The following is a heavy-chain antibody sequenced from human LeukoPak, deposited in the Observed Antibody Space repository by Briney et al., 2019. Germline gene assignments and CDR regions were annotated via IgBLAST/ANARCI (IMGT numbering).Heavy chain of an antibody. CDR2: ISSNGGST. J-gene: IGHJ4*02. Sequence: GGSLRLSCAASGFTFSSYAMHWVRQAPGKGLEYVSAISSNGGSTYYANSVKGRFTISRDNSKNTLYLQMNSPRAEDTAVYYCARRRGDSSSWSYFDNWGQGTLVTVSS. D-gene: IGHD6-13*01. CDR1: GFTFSSYA. CDR3: ARRRGDSSSWSYFDN. V-gene: IGHV3-64*01.